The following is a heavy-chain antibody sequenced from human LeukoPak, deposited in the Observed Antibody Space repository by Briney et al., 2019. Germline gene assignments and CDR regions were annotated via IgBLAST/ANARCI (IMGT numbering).Heavy chain of an antibody. CDR2: IKSDGST. D-gene: IGHD2-8*01. V-gene: IGHV3-74*01. CDR3: ARAPPEIGVSSPEYSQP. J-gene: IGHJ1*01. Sequence: GGSLRLSCAASGFTFSTYWMHWVRQAPGKGLVWVSRIKSDGSTNYADSVKGRFTISRDNAKNTVSLQMNSLRAEDTGVYYCARAPPEIGVSSPEYSQPWGKGTLATASP. CDR1: GFTFSTYW.